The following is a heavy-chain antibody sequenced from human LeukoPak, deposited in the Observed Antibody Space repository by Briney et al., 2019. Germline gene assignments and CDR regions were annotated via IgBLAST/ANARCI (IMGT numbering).Heavy chain of an antibody. V-gene: IGHV4-39*01. CDR2: XNYSCST. J-gene: IGHJ4*02. CDR1: GGSISXXX. Sequence: LTCTVSGGSISXXXXXWIXQXPXXXLXXIXXXNYSCSTSYNPSLKSRVTISVDTSKNHFSLKLTCVTAADTAVYFCASHILPRGASXPXYFDFWGQGTPVTVSS. D-gene: IGHD3-10*01. CDR3: ASHILPRGASXPXYFDF.